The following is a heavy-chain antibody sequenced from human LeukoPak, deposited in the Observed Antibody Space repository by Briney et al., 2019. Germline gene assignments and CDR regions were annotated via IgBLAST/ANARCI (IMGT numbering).Heavy chain of an antibody. V-gene: IGHV3-53*01. CDR1: GFTVSSNY. Sequence: GGSLRLSCAASGFTVSSNYMSWVRQAPGKGLEWVSVIYSGGSTYYADSVKGRFTISRDNSKNTLYLQMNSLRAEDTAVYYCARDGAHGDDAFDIWGQGTMVTVSS. CDR3: ARDGAHGDDAFDI. CDR2: IYSGGST. D-gene: IGHD7-27*01. J-gene: IGHJ3*02.